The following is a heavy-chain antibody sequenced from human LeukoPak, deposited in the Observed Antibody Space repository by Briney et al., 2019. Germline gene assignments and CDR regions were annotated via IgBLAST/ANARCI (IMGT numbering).Heavy chain of an antibody. CDR2: ISTDGSDK. D-gene: IGHD3-10*01. J-gene: IGHJ5*02. CDR1: GCPFSDYG. V-gene: IGHV3-30*18. CDR3: AKDGTRSWFGEAT. Sequence: PGGSLRLSCAASGCPFSDYGMQWVRQAPGKGLEWVAPISTDGSDKDYADSVKGRFTPSRDNSKNTLYLQMNSLRVEDTAVYYCAKDGTRSWFGEATWGQGTLVTVSS.